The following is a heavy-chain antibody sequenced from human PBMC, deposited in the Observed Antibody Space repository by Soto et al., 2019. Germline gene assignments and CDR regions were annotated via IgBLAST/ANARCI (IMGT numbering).Heavy chain of an antibody. CDR2: IIPIFGTA. D-gene: IGHD3-3*01. CDR1: GGTFSSYA. J-gene: IGHJ6*02. CDR3: AKGPYYDFWSGYWRALDV. V-gene: IGHV1-69*13. Sequence: ASVKVSCKASGGTFSSYAISWVRQAPGQGLEWMGGIIPIFGTANYAQKFQGRVTITADESTSTAYMELSSLRSEDTAVYYCAKGPYYDFWSGYWRALDVWGQGTTVTVSS.